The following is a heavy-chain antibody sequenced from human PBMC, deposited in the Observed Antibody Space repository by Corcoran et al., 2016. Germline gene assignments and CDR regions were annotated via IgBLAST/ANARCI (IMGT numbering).Heavy chain of an antibody. D-gene: IGHD6-13*01. CDR1: GGSFSGYY. J-gene: IGHJ4*02. CDR3: ARGAGVWQQLGYFDY. V-gene: IGHV4-34*01. Sequence: QVQLQQWGAGLLKPSETLSLTCAVYGGSFSGYYWSWIRQPPGKGLEWIGEINHSGSTNYNPSLKSRVTISVDTSKNQFSLKLSSVTAADTAVYYCARGAGVWQQLGYFDYWGQGTLVTVSS. CDR2: INHSGST.